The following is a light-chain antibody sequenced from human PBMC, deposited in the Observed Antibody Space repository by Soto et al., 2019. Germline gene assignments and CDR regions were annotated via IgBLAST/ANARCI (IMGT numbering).Light chain of an antibody. Sequence: EIVMTQSPATKSVSPVERDTLCYRAGQNIHTNLAWYQQKPGQAPRLLFYGASTGATGLPARFSGSGSGTEFTLTINSLQAEDFAVYYCQQYYNWPRTFGQGTQLDIK. CDR2: GAS. CDR1: QNIHTN. J-gene: IGKJ5*01. CDR3: QQYYNWPRT. V-gene: IGKV3-15*01.